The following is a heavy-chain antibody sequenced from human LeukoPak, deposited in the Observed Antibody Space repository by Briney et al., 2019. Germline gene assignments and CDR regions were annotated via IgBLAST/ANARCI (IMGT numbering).Heavy chain of an antibody. J-gene: IGHJ4*02. Sequence: TGGSLRLSXAASGFTFSSYWMSWVSQAPGKGLEWVSAISGSGGSTYYADSVKGRFTISRDNSKNTLYLQMNSLRAEDTAVYYCSKDAKLMVYAIGYWGQGTLVTVSS. CDR3: SKDAKLMVYAIGY. D-gene: IGHD2-8*01. CDR2: ISGSGGST. CDR1: GFTFSSYW. V-gene: IGHV3-23*01.